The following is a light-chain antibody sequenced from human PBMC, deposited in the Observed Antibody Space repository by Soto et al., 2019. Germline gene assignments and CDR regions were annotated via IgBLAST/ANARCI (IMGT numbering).Light chain of an antibody. V-gene: IGLV2-14*03. CDR1: SNDVGGYDY. Sequence: QSVLTQPASVSGSPGQSITLSCTGTSNDVGGYDYVSWYQQHPGKAHKLMIFDVSNRPSGVSTRFSGSKSGNTASLTISGFQAEDEADYYCNSYSTSNTLVVFGGGTKVTVL. CDR3: NSYSTSNTLVV. J-gene: IGLJ2*01. CDR2: DVS.